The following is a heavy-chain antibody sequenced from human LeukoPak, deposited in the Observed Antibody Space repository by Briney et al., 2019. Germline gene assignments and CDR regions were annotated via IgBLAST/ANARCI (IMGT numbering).Heavy chain of an antibody. CDR2: INGSGGST. D-gene: IGHD1-1*01. Sequence: PGGSLRLSCAASGFTFSSYAMSWVRQAPGKGLEWVSAINGSGGSTYYADSVKGRFTISRDNSKNTLYLQMNSLRAEDTAVYYCAKGGVERQRGNWFDPWGQGTLVTVSS. CDR3: AKGGVERQRGNWFDP. J-gene: IGHJ5*02. V-gene: IGHV3-23*01. CDR1: GFTFSSYA.